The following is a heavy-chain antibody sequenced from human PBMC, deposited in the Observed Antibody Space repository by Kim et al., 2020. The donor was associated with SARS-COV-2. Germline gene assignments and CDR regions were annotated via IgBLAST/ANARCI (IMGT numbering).Heavy chain of an antibody. CDR2: ISSSSSYI. V-gene: IGHV3-21*04. CDR3: ASQVGATGVDY. Sequence: GGSLRLSCAVSGFTFSSYSMNWVRQAPGKGLEWVSSISSSSSYIYYADSVKGRFTISRDNAKNSLYLQMNSLRAEDTAVYYCASQVGATGVDYWGQGTLVTVSS. J-gene: IGHJ4*02. CDR1: GFTFSSYS. D-gene: IGHD1-26*01.